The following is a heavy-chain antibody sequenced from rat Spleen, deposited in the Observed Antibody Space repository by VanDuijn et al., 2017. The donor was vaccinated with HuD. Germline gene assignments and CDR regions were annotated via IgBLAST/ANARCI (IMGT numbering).Heavy chain of an antibody. Sequence: EVQLQESGPGLVKPSQSLSLTCSVTGYSITSSYRWNWIRKFPGNKMEWIGHISYTTSTTYNPSLKSRISITRDTSKNQFFLQLNSVTTEDTATYYCARYVRSYFDYWGQGVMVTVSS. J-gene: IGHJ2*01. CDR3: ARYVRSYFDY. CDR2: ISYTTST. V-gene: IGHV3-1*01. CDR1: GYSITSSY.